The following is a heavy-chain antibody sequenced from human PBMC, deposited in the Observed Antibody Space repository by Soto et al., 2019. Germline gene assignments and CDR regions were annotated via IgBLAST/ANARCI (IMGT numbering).Heavy chain of an antibody. Sequence: SETLSLTCTVSGGSISSYYWSWIRQPPGKGLEWIGYIYYSGSTNYNPSLKSRVTISVDTSKNQFSLKLGSVTAADTAVYYCARDPDYYGSGSYFYWGQGTLVTVSS. D-gene: IGHD3-10*01. V-gene: IGHV4-59*01. CDR3: ARDPDYYGSGSYFY. CDR2: IYYSGST. CDR1: GGSISSYY. J-gene: IGHJ4*02.